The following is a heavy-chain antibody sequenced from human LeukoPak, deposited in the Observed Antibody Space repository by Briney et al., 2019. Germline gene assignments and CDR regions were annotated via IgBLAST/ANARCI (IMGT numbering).Heavy chain of an antibody. V-gene: IGHV4-34*01. D-gene: IGHD6-6*01. CDR3: GRVRAGSSSPSVRDAFDI. CDR1: GGSFSGYY. J-gene: IGHJ3*02. Sequence: SETLSLTCAVYGGSFSGYYWSWIRQPPGEGLEWIGEINHSGSTNSNPSLKSRLTISVDTSKNQFSLKLSSVTAADTAVYYCGRVRAGSSSPSVRDAFDIWGQGTMVTVSS. CDR2: INHSGST.